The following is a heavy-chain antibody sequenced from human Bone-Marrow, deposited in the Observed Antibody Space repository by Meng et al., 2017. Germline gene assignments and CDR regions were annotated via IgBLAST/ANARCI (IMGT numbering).Heavy chain of an antibody. CDR2: IKSKTDGGTT. D-gene: IGHD3-10*01. J-gene: IGHJ4*02. CDR1: GFTFSNAW. V-gene: IGHV3-15*01. Sequence: GESLKISCAASGFTFSNAWMSWVRQAPGKGLEWVGRIKSKTDGGTTDYAAPVKGRFTISRDDSKNTPYLQMNSLKTEDTAVYYCTSMVRGVKPVDYWGQGTLVTVSS. CDR3: TSMVRGVKPVDY.